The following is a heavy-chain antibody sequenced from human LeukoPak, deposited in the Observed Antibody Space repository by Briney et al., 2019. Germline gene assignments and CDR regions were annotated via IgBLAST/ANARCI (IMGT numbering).Heavy chain of an antibody. CDR1: GYTFTSYG. CDR2: ISAYNGNT. CDR3: ARDFSIVDTAVTVDY. Sequence: ASVKVSCKASGYTFTSYGISWVRQAPGQGLEWMGWISAYNGNTNYAQKLQGRVTMTTDTSTSTAYMELRSLRSDDTAVYYCARDFSIVDTAVTVDYWGQGALVTVSS. V-gene: IGHV1-18*01. D-gene: IGHD5-18*01. J-gene: IGHJ4*02.